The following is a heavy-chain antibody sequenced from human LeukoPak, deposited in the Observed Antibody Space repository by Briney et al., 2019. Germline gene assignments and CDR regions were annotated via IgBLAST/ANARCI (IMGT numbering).Heavy chain of an antibody. D-gene: IGHD3-9*01. J-gene: IGHJ1*01. V-gene: IGHV3-21*01. CDR3: ARDTLTGYPEYFQH. CDR2: ISSSSSYI. Sequence: GGSLRLSCAASGFTFSSHSMNWVRQAPGKGLEWVSSISSSSSYIYYADSVKGRFTISRDNAKNSLYLQMNSLRAEDTAVYYCARDTLTGYPEYFQHWGQGTLVTVSS. CDR1: GFTFSSHS.